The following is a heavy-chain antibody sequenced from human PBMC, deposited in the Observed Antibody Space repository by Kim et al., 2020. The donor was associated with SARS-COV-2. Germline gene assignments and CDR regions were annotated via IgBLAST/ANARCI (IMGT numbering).Heavy chain of an antibody. CDR3: VKGFGLSHAH. V-gene: IGHV3-64D*06. Sequence: STDYADSVKGRFTISRDNSKDTLYLQMNSLRTEDTAVYYCVKGFGLSHAHWGQGTLVTVSS. J-gene: IGHJ4*02. CDR2: ST. D-gene: IGHD3-3*01.